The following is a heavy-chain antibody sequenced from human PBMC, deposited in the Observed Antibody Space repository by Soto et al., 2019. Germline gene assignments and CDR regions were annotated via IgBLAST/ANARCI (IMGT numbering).Heavy chain of an antibody. D-gene: IGHD3-22*01. CDR1: GGSIDSDGSY. Sequence: KPSETLSLTCTVSGGSIDSDGSYWSWIRQHPGKGLEWIGYRYHRGNAYYNPSLKSRVSILIDTSRNQFSLNLTSVTAADTAVYYCARHITLTFSDAFDIWGQGTAVTVSS. CDR3: ARHITLTFSDAFDI. J-gene: IGHJ3*02. CDR2: RYHRGNA. V-gene: IGHV4-31*03.